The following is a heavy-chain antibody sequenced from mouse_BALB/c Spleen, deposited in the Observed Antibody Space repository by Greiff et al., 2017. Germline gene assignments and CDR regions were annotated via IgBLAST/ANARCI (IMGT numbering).Heavy chain of an antibody. J-gene: IGHJ4*01. D-gene: IGHD2-2*01. CDR3: ASDPASYGYQGAIDY. CDR1: GFTFSDYY. CDR2: ISDGGSYT. Sequence: EVHLVESGGGLVKPGGSLKLSCAASGFTFSDYYMYWVRQTPEKRLEWVANISDGGSYTYYPDSVKGQFTISRDNAKNNLYLQMSSLKSEDTAMYYCASDPASYGYQGAIDYWGQGTSVTVSS. V-gene: IGHV5-4*02.